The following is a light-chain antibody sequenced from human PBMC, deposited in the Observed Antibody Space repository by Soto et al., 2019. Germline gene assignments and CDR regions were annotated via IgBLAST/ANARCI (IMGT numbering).Light chain of an antibody. CDR3: EQYNSRPPLYT. J-gene: IGKJ2*01. CDR2: GAS. V-gene: IGKV3-15*01. CDR1: QSVSNN. Sequence: EIVMTQSPATLSVSPGEGATLSCRASQSVSNNLAWYQQQPGQAPRLLIYGASTRATGIPTRFSGSGSGTEFTFTISSMQSEDVAVSYCEQYNSRPPLYTFGQGTKLEIK.